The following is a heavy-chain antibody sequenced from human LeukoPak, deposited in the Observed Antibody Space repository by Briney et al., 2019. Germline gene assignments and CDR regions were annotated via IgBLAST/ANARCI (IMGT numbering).Heavy chain of an antibody. J-gene: IGHJ3*02. V-gene: IGHV1-8*01. D-gene: IGHD3-22*01. Sequence: ASVKVSCKASGYTFTSYDINWVRQATGQGLEWMGWMNPNSGNTGYAQKFQGRVTMTRNTSISTAYMELSSLRSEDTAVYYCAIAPSPYYYDSSGYYLFSAFDICGQGTMVTVSS. CDR1: GYTFTSYD. CDR2: MNPNSGNT. CDR3: AIAPSPYYYDSSGYYLFSAFDI.